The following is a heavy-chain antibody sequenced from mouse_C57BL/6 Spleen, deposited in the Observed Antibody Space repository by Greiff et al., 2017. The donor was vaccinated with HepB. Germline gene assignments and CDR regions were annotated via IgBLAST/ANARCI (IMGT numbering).Heavy chain of an antibody. CDR1: GYTFTSYW. CDR3: AREMNYGSSHFDY. Sequence: VQLQQPGAELVKPGASVKMSCKASGYTFTSYWITWVKQRPGQGLEWIGDIYPGSGSTNYNEKFKSKATLTVDTSSSTAYMQLSSLTSEDSAVYYCAREMNYGSSHFDYWGQGTTLTVSS. V-gene: IGHV1-55*01. D-gene: IGHD1-1*01. CDR2: IYPGSGST. J-gene: IGHJ2*01.